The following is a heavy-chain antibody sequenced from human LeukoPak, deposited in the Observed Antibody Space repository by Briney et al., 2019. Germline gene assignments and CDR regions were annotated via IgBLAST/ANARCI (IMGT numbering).Heavy chain of an antibody. Sequence: GGSLRLSWAASGFTFSTYGMHWVRQAPGKGLVWVSRLNTDGSTTDYADSVKGRFSISRDNAKNTLYLQMNSLRVEDTAVYYCARDQVLWWKPVGNFDLWGRGTLVTVSS. CDR3: ARDQVLWWKPVGNFDL. D-gene: IGHD2-21*01. J-gene: IGHJ2*01. V-gene: IGHV3-74*01. CDR1: GFTFSTYG. CDR2: LNTDGSTT.